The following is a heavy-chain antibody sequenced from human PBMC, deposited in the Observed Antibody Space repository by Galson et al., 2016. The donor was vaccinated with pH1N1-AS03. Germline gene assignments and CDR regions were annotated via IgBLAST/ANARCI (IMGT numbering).Heavy chain of an antibody. Sequence: QSGAEVKKPGESLKISCRASAYIFGNYWFAWVRRMPGKGLEWMGIMYPANSDIRYSPSFQGQVTISADTSINTVFLEWNSLRASDTAIYYCARRVSLTGREFDSWGRGTQVTVSS. V-gene: IGHV5-51*01. J-gene: IGHJ5*01. CDR2: MYPANSDI. D-gene: IGHD3-9*01. CDR1: AYIFGNYW. CDR3: ARRVSLTGREFDS.